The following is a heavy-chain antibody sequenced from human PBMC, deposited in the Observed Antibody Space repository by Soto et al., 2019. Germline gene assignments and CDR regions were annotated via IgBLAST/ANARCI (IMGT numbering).Heavy chain of an antibody. Sequence: QVQLQESGPGLVKPSQTLSLTCTVSGGSISSGGYYWSWIRQDPGKGLEWIGYLYYSGVTYYNPSLQIRVSISVDTSKNQLSLKLISVTAADTAVYYCARVGRYYDSGVWGGYFEYWGQGTLVTVTS. CDR1: GGSISSGGYY. CDR3: ARVGRYYDSGVWGGYFEY. J-gene: IGHJ4*02. CDR2: LYYSGVT. V-gene: IGHV4-31*03. D-gene: IGHD3-22*01.